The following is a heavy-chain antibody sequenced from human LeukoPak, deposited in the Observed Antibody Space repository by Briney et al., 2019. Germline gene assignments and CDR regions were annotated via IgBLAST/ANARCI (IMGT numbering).Heavy chain of an antibody. CDR3: ARFRNFVSDT. J-gene: IGHJ3*02. CDR2: IYYSGNT. V-gene: IGHV4-59*12. Sequence: SETLSLTCTVSGSSISSYYWNWLRQPPGKGLEWIGYIYYSGNTNYNPSPKSRVTMSVDKSKNQFSLKVTSVTAADTAVYYCARFRNFVSDTWGQGTMVTVSS. D-gene: IGHD3-16*01. CDR1: GSSISSYY.